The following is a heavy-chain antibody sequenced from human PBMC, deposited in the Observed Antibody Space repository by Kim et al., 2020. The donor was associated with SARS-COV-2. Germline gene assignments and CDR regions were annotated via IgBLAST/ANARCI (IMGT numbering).Heavy chain of an antibody. CDR2: ISGSGGST. V-gene: IGHV3-23*01. Sequence: GGSLRLSCAASGFTFSSYAMSWVRQAPGKGLEWVSAISGSGGSTYYADSVKGRFTISRDNSKNTLYLQMNSLRAEDTAVYYCAKSGAYDILTGYYLSPNHRSPDYWGQGTLVTVSS. CDR3: AKSGAYDILTGYYLSPNHRSPDY. J-gene: IGHJ4*02. CDR1: GFTFSSYA. D-gene: IGHD3-9*01.